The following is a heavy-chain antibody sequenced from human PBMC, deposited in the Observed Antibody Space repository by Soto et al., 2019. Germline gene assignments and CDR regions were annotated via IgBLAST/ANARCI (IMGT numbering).Heavy chain of an antibody. J-gene: IGHJ4*02. V-gene: IGHV3-49*04. CDR1: GFTFGYYA. CDR3: TRDSHFAFDY. Sequence: PGGSLRLSCSASGFTFGYYALSWVRQSPGKGLEWVGFIRSKAYGGTTEYAASVKGRFTISRDDSKSIAYLQTNSLKTEDTAVYYCTRDSHFAFDYWGQGTLVTVSS. CDR2: IRSKAYGGTT.